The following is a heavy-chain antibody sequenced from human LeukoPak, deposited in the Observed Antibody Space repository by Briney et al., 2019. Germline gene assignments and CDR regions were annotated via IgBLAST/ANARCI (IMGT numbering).Heavy chain of an antibody. CDR1: GFTLSSFG. V-gene: IGHV3-23*01. D-gene: IGHD2-15*01. Sequence: GGSLRLSCAASGFTLSSFGMMGVRQAPGKGLEWVSAISGSCWTTYYADSVKGRFTISRDNSKKTMYLQMKSLRDEDTAVYYCAKSEMYCYGGICYPFYYMDVWGKGTTVTVSS. CDR3: AKSEMYCYGGICYPFYYMDV. CDR2: ISGSCWTT. J-gene: IGHJ6*03.